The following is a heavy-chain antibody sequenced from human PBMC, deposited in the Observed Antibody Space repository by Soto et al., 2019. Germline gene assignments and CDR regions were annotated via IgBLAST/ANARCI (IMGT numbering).Heavy chain of an antibody. D-gene: IGHD4-4*01. V-gene: IGHV4-59*08. CDR1: GGSVSSDY. CDR3: ARHSNRNYGLYYFDY. Sequence: KSSGTLSLTCTVSGGSVSSDYWSWIRQSPGKGLEWIGFIYYSGSTKYKPSLKSRVSISVDTSKNQFSLKVSSATAADTAVYYCARHSNRNYGLYYFDYWGLGALVTVSS. CDR2: IYYSGST. J-gene: IGHJ4*02.